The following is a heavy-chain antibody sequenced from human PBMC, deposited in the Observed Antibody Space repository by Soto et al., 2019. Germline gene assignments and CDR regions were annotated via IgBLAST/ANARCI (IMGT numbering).Heavy chain of an antibody. J-gene: IGHJ4*02. CDR1: GGSISSNY. CDR3: ARKTGGNYPFDD. D-gene: IGHD1-26*01. V-gene: IGHV4-59*08. Sequence: SETLSLTCTVSGGSISSNYWSWIRQPPGKGLEYIGYIDYSGSTHYKASLKSRVTISVDTSKNQFSLKLSSVTAADTAMYYCARKTGGNYPFDDWGQGILVTVSS. CDR2: IDYSGST.